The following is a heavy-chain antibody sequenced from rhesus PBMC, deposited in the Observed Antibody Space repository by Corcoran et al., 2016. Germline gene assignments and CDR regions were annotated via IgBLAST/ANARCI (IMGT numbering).Heavy chain of an antibody. CDR1: GGSIIGNYL. CDR2: ISGGSGST. V-gene: IGHV4S7*01. Sequence: QVQLQESGPGVVTPSETLSLPCAVSGGSIIGNYLWSWIRQPPGKGLEWIGYISGGSGSTSYNPSLKNRVTISKDTSKNQFSLKLSSVTAADTAVYYCAKARSWNEYFEFWGQGALVTVSS. J-gene: IGHJ1*01. D-gene: IGHD1-14*01. CDR3: AKARSWNEYFEF.